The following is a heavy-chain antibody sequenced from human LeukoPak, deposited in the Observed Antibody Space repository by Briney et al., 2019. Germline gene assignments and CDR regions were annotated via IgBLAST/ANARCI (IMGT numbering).Heavy chain of an antibody. CDR2: INLNSGGT. Sequence: ASVKVSCKASGYTFTGYYMHWVRQAPGQGLEWMGWINLNSGGTNYAQKFQGRVTMTRDTSISTAYMELSSLRPEDTAVYYCARVPRELLGCWGQGTLVTVSS. V-gene: IGHV1-2*02. D-gene: IGHD1-26*01. J-gene: IGHJ4*02. CDR1: GYTFTGYY. CDR3: ARVPRELLGC.